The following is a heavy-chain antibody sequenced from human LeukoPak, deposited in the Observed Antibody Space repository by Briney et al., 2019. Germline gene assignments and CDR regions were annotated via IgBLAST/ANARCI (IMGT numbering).Heavy chain of an antibody. Sequence: GAPVKVSCKASGGTFSSYAISWVRQAPGQGLEWMGGIIPIFGTANYAQKFQGRVTITADESTSTAYMELSSLRSEDTAVYYCARGSRYYDFWSTRPVVYYYGMGVWGQGTTVTVSS. J-gene: IGHJ6*02. D-gene: IGHD3-3*01. CDR1: GGTFSSYA. V-gene: IGHV1-69*13. CDR3: ARGSRYYDFWSTRPVVYYYGMGV. CDR2: IIPIFGTA.